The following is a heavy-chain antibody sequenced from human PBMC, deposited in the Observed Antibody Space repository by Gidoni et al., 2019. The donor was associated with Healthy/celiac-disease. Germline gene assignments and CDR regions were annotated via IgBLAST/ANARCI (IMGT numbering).Heavy chain of an antibody. CDR2: IYSGGST. CDR3: ASSPRTVGASFFDY. Sequence: EVQLVESGGGLIQPGGYLRLSCAASGFTVSSNYMSWDRQAPGKGLEWVSVIYSGGSTYYADSVKGRFTISRDNSKNTLYLQMNSLRAEDTAVYYCASSPRTVGASFFDYWGQGTLVTVSS. D-gene: IGHD3-16*01. V-gene: IGHV3-53*01. CDR1: GFTVSSNY. J-gene: IGHJ4*02.